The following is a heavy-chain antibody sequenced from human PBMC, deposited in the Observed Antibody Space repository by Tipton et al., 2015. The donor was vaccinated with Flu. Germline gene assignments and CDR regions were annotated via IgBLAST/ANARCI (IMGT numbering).Heavy chain of an antibody. CDR3: ARDPTTARPPYWYFDL. D-gene: IGHD1-1*01. V-gene: IGHV3-21*01. CDR2: ISTTSRHI. Sequence: SLRLSCATSGITLSTFAMSWVRQAPGKGLEWVSSISTTSRHIYYADSMKGRFTISRDNAKNSLYLQMNSLRAEDTAVYYCARDPTTARPPYWYFDLWGRGTLVTVSS. CDR1: GITLSTFA. J-gene: IGHJ2*01.